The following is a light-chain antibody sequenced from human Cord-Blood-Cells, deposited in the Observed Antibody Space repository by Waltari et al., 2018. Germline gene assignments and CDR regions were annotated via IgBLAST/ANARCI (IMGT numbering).Light chain of an antibody. CDR2: DAS. J-gene: IGKJ1*01. CDR1: QSISSW. CDR3: QQYNSYSGT. Sequence: GDRVTITCRASQSISSWLAWYQQKPGKAPKLLIYDASSLESGVPSRFSGSGSGTEFTRTISSLQPDDFATYYCQQYNSYSGTFGQGTKVEIK. V-gene: IGKV1-5*01.